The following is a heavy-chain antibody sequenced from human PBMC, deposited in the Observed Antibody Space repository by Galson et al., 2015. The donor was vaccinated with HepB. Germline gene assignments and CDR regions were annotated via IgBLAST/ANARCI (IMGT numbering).Heavy chain of an antibody. D-gene: IGHD3-16*01. J-gene: IGHJ4*02. CDR2: IYYSGDT. CDR1: GGSSSSISYS. CDR3: ARHVGGHTTPFDY. V-gene: IGHV4-39*01. Sequence: ETLSLTCTVSGGSSSSISYSGGWVRQPPGKGLAWIGTIYYSGDTYYNPSLKSRVTISIDTSKNRFSLRLTSVSAADTAIYYCARHVGGHTTPFDYWGQGTLVTVSS.